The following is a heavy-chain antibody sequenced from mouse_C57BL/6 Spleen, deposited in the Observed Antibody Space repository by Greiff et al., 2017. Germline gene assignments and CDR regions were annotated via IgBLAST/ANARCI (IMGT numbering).Heavy chain of an antibody. D-gene: IGHD4-1*02. CDR1: GYTFTSYL. CDR3: ARGNWYGGYFDY. J-gene: IGHJ2*01. Sequence: QVQLQQPGAELVKPGASVKLSCKASGYTFTSYLMHWVKQRPGQGLEWIGMIHPNSGSTNYNEKFKSKATLTVDKSYSTAYMQLSSLTSEDCAVYYGARGNWYGGYFDYWGQGTTLTVSS. V-gene: IGHV1-64*01. CDR2: IHPNSGST.